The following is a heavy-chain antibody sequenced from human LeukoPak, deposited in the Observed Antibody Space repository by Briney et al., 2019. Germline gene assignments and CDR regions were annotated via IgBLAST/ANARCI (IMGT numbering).Heavy chain of an antibody. CDR2: FDPEDGET. CDR1: GYTLTELS. Sequence: ASVKVSCKVSGYTLTELSMHWVRQAPGKGLEWMGGFDPEDGETIYAQKFQGRVTMTEDTSTETAYMELSSLRSEDTAVYYCATDRPNVAVAIFDYWGQGTLVTVSS. D-gene: IGHD6-19*01. CDR3: ATDRPNVAVAIFDY. J-gene: IGHJ4*02. V-gene: IGHV1-24*01.